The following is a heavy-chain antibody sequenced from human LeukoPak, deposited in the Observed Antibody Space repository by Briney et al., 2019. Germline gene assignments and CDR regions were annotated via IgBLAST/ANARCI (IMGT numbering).Heavy chain of an antibody. CDR2: TYYSGST. J-gene: IGHJ2*01. CDR3: ARHDYGDYVDPSLHWYFDL. D-gene: IGHD4-17*01. CDR1: GGSISSYY. Sequence: PSETLSLTCTVSGGSISSYYWSWIRQPPGKGLEWIGYTYYSGSTNYNPSLKSRVTISVDTSKNQFSLKLSSVTAADTAVYYCARHDYGDYVDPSLHWYFDLWGRGTLVTVSS. V-gene: IGHV4-59*08.